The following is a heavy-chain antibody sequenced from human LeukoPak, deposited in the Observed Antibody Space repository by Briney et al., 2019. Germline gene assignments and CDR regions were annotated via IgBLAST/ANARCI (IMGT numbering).Heavy chain of an antibody. CDR3: ARDQGGSTLYYYYYMDV. V-gene: IGHV3-7*01. CDR1: GFTFSSYW. CDR2: IKQDGSEK. J-gene: IGHJ6*03. D-gene: IGHD2/OR15-2a*01. Sequence: GGSLRLSCAASGFTFSSYWMSWVRQAPGEGLEWVANIKQDGSEKYYVDSVKGRFTISRDNAKNSLYLQMNSLRAEDTAVYYCARDQGGSTLYYYYYMDVWGKGTTVTVSS.